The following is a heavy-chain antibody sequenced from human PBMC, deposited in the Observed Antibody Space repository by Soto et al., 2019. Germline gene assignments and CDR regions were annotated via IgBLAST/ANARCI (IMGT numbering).Heavy chain of an antibody. CDR1: GFTFDDYA. V-gene: IGHV3-9*01. CDR2: ISWNSGSI. Sequence: GGSLRLSCAASGFTFDDYAMHWVRQAPGKGLEWVSGISWNSGSIGYADSVKGRFTISRDNAKNSLYLQMNSLRAEDTALYYCAKDIAKINLVPAAGTYYYMDVWGKGTTVTVSS. D-gene: IGHD2-2*01. CDR3: AKDIAKINLVPAAGTYYYMDV. J-gene: IGHJ6*03.